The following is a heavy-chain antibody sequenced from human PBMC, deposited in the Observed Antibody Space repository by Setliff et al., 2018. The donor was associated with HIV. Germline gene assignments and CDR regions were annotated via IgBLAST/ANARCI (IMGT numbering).Heavy chain of an antibody. J-gene: IGHJ4*01. CDR2: IDYSGSA. D-gene: IGHD5-18*01. CDR1: GVSITSATYY. Sequence: PSETLSLTCAVSGVSITSATYYWSWIRHSPGKGLEWIGYIDYSGSAFYNPSLKSRLTISRDTSKNQFSLRMKSVTAADTAVHYCAREGKTALVTKYFDYWG. CDR3: AREGKTALVTKYFDY. V-gene: IGHV4-31*11.